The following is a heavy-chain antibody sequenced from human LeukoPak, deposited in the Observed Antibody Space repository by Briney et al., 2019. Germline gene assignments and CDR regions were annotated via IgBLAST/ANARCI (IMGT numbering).Heavy chain of an antibody. J-gene: IGHJ6*04. CDR3: ARGTYYNGSGRSSRDV. Sequence: PGRSLRLSCAASGFTFSSYGMNWVRQAPGKGLEWVALIWYDGTNEYYGDSVKGRFTISRDNSKSTLYLQMNSLRAEDTAVYYCARGTYYNGSGRSSRDVWGKGTTVIVSS. CDR2: IWYDGTNE. D-gene: IGHD3-10*01. CDR1: GFTFSSYG. V-gene: IGHV3-33*01.